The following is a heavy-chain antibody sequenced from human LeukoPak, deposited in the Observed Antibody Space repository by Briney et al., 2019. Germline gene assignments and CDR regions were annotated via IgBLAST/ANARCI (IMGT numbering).Heavy chain of an antibody. D-gene: IGHD1-26*01. CDR1: GFTVSSNY. CDR3: ARERGSYYFDF. V-gene: IGHV3-66*01. CDR2: IYSGGST. Sequence: PGGSLRLSCAASGFTVSSNYMRWVRQAPGKGLEWVSAIYSGGSTYYADSVKGRFTISRDNSKNRMYLQMNSLRAEDTAMYYCARERGSYYFDFWGQGTLVTVSS. J-gene: IGHJ4*02.